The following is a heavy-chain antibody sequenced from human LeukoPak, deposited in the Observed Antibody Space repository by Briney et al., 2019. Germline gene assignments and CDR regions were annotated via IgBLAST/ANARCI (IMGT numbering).Heavy chain of an antibody. J-gene: IGHJ4*02. CDR1: GYTLTELS. V-gene: IGHV1-24*01. Sequence: ASVKVSCKVSGYTLTELSMHWVRQAPGKGLEWMGGFDPEDGVTIYAQKFQGRVTMTEDTSTDTAYMELSSLRSEDTAVYYCATGHDSSPGPDYWGQGTLVTVSS. CDR2: FDPEDGVT. D-gene: IGHD3-22*01. CDR3: ATGHDSSPGPDY.